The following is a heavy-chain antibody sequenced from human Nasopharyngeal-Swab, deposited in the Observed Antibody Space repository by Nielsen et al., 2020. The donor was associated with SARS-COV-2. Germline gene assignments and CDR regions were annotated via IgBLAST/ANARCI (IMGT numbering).Heavy chain of an antibody. D-gene: IGHD3-10*01. CDR1: GGSVSSGNYY. J-gene: IGHJ6*02. V-gene: IGHV4-61*01. Sequence: GSLRLSCTVSGGSVSSGNYYWSWIRQPPGKGLEWIGYFYYSGSTNYNPSLKSRVTISVDTSKNQFSLKLSSVTAADTAVYYCARGITMVRGVIITNYYYYGMDVWGQGTTVTVSS. CDR3: ARGITMVRGVIITNYYYYGMDV. CDR2: FYYSGST.